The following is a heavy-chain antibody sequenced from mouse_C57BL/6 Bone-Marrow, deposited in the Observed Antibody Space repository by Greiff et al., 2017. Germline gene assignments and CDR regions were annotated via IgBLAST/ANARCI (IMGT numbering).Heavy chain of an antibody. J-gene: IGHJ1*03. CDR3: ARGASYDGYKEYFDV. Sequence: VKLQQSGTELVKPGASVKLSCKASGYTFTSYWMHWVKQRPGQGLEWIGNINPSNGGTNYNEKFKSKATLTVDKSSSTAYMQLSSLTSEDSAVYYCARGASYDGYKEYFDVWGTGTTVTVSS. V-gene: IGHV1-53*01. CDR2: INPSNGGT. D-gene: IGHD2-3*01. CDR1: GYTFTSYW.